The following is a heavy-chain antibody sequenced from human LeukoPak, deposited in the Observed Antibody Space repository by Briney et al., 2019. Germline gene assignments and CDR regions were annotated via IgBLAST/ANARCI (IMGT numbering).Heavy chain of an antibody. CDR2: IIPIFDTA. CDR1: GGTFISYA. D-gene: IGHD3-10*01. V-gene: IGHV1-69*13. J-gene: IGHJ6*03. Sequence: SVKVSCKTSGGTFISYAISWVRQAPGQGLEWIGDIIPIFDTANYAQKFQGRVTITADESATTSYMELSSLRSEDTAVYYCARDATVRGPYGGHHFYSYMDVWGKGTTVTISS. CDR3: ARDATVRGPYGGHHFYSYMDV.